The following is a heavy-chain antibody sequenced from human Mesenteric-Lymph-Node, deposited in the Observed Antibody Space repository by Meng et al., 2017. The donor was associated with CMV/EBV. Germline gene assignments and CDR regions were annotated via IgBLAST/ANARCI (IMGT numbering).Heavy chain of an antibody. J-gene: IGHJ1*01. CDR3: ARGGFSYGYPFFQH. CDR1: GYSISSGYY. CDR2: IYHSGST. Sequence: SETLSLTCTVSGYSISSGYYWGWIRQPPGKGLEWIGSIYHSGSTYYNPSLKSRVTISVDTSKNQFSLKLSSVTAADTAVYYCARGGFSYGYPFFQHWGQGTLVTVSS. V-gene: IGHV4-38-2*02. D-gene: IGHD5-18*01.